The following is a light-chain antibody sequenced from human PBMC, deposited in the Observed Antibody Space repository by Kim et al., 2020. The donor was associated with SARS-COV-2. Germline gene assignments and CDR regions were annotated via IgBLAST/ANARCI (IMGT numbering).Light chain of an antibody. CDR1: SSNIGAGYD. CDR2: GNS. J-gene: IGLJ2*01. V-gene: IGLV1-40*01. CDR3: QSYDSSLSGSGV. Sequence: VTISCTGSSSNIGAGYDVHWYQQLPATAPKLLIYGNSNRPSGVPDRFSGSKSGTSASLAITGLQAEDEADYYCQSYDSSLSGSGVFGGGTQLTVL.